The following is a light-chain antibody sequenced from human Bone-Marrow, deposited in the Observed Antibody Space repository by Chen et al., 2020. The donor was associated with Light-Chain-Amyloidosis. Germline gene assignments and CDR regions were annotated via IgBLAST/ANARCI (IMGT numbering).Light chain of an antibody. Sequence: VLTQSPDTLSLSPGQRATLSCRASQSVSSNSLAWYQQRAGQAPRLLIYGALMRAAGIPDRLSGRGARTDFTLTVGRLEPEDFAVYYCQQYGTSPYTFGQGTRLEIK. CDR2: GAL. CDR1: QSVSSNS. CDR3: QQYGTSPYT. V-gene: IGKV3-20*01. J-gene: IGKJ2*01.